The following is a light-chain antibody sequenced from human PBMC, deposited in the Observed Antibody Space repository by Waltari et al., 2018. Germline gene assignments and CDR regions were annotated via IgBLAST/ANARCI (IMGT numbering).Light chain of an antibody. J-gene: IGKJ1*01. CDR2: GAS. Sequence: EVVLTQFPGTLSLSPGERATLSCRASQSISRYLAWYQQKPGQAPRLLIYGASSRATGVPDRFSGSGSGTDFSLTISRLEPEDFAVYYCQHYVRLPVSFGQGTKVEIK. CDR1: QSISRY. V-gene: IGKV3-20*01. CDR3: QHYVRLPVS.